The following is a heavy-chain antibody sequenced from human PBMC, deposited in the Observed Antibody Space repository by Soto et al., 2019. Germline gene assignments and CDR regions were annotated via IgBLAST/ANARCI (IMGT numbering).Heavy chain of an antibody. V-gene: IGHV3-48*02. CDR3: ARRLEGYYYYGLDV. CDR2: ISISSSTI. D-gene: IGHD3-16*01. Sequence: EVQLVESGGGLVQPGGSLRLSCAASGFTFSSYNMNWARQAPGKGLEWVSYISISSSTIHYADSVKGRFTISRDNAKSSLYLQMNSLRDEDTAVYYCARRLEGYYYYGLDVWGQGTTVTVSS. CDR1: GFTFSSYN. J-gene: IGHJ6*02.